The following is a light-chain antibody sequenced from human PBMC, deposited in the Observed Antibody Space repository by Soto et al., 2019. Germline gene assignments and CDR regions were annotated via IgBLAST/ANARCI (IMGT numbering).Light chain of an antibody. CDR2: DAS. CDR3: KQYNSYRT. CDR1: QSINIW. V-gene: IGKV1-5*01. Sequence: DIQLTQSPSSLSASVGDRLTITCRARQSINIWLAWYQQKPGKAPKXLIYDASILESGVQSRFSGSGSGTEFTLTIRSLQPDDFATYYCKQYNSYRTCGQGTKVDIK. J-gene: IGKJ1*01.